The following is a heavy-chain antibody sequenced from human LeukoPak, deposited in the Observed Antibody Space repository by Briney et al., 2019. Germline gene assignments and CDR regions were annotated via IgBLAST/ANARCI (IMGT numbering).Heavy chain of an antibody. CDR1: GYTFSNYG. J-gene: IGHJ4*02. CDR3: ARHSGSGWQALGY. D-gene: IGHD6-19*01. CDR2: TSYNGNT. V-gene: IGHV1-18*04. Sequence: GGSVKVSCKASGYTFSNYGISWVRQAPGLGLEWMGWTSYNGNTNYPQKFQDRVTMTTDTSTTTAYMELRSLESDDTAVYYCARHSGSGWQALGYWGQGTLVTVSS.